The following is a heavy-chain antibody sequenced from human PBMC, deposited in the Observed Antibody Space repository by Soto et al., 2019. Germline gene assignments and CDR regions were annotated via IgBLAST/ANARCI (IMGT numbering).Heavy chain of an antibody. CDR1: GFTLSDYY. V-gene: IGHV3-72*01. Sequence: EVQLVESGGGLVQPGGSLRVSCVVSGFTLSDYYMDWVRQAPGKGLEWIGRTRSKPKGYSTEYAASVKGRFTISRDDSRNSLFLQMNSLENDDTAVYYGARGGQEHLTHYFIDYWGQGTLVTVSS. CDR2: TRSKPKGYST. CDR3: ARGGQEHLTHYFIDY. D-gene: IGHD3-10*01. J-gene: IGHJ4*02.